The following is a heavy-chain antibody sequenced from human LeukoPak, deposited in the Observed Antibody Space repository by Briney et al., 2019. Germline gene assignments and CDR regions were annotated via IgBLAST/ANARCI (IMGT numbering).Heavy chain of an antibody. CDR2: LSNDGSTK. CDR1: GFSFKMYG. J-gene: IGHJ4*02. V-gene: IGHV3-30*18. Sequence: GRSLRLSCVGSGFSFKMYGMHWVRQAPGKGLEWVAGLSNDGSTKDYSGSVKGRFTISRDNSKNSIHLQMNSLRAEDTAVYYCAKSNARKPYGDPDYWGQGTLVTVSS. D-gene: IGHD4-17*01. CDR3: AKSNARKPYGDPDY.